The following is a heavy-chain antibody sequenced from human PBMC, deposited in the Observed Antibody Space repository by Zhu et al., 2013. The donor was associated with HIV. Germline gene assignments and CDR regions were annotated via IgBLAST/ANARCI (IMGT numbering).Heavy chain of an antibody. CDR3: ANLHTVTTRRVSTTLVSTT. D-gene: IGHD4-17*01. V-gene: IGHV1-69*01. J-gene: IGHJ4*02. CDR2: IIPIFGTA. CDR1: GGTFSSYA. Sequence: QVQLVQSGAEVKKPGSSVKVSCKASGGTFSSYAISWVRQAPGQGLEWMGGIIPIFGTANYAQKFQGRVTITADESTSTAYMELSSLRSEDTAVYYCANLHTVTTRRVSTTLVSTTWGQGTLVHRLL.